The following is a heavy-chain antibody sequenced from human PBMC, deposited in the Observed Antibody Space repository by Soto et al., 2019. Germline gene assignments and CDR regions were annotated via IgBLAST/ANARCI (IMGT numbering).Heavy chain of an antibody. V-gene: IGHV1-3*01. J-gene: IGHJ6*02. Sequence: QVQLVQSGAEVKKPGASVKVSCKASGYTFTSYAMHWVRQAPGQRLEWMGWINAGNGNTKYSQKFQGRVTITRDTSARTAYTELSSLRSEDTAVYYCARDQPCSSCPPYYYYGMDVWGRGTTVTVSS. CDR3: ARDQPCSSCPPYYYYGMDV. CDR1: GYTFTSYA. CDR2: INAGNGNT. D-gene: IGHD6-13*01.